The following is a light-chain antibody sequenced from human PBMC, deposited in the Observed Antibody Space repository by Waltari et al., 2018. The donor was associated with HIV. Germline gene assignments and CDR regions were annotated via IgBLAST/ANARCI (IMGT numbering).Light chain of an antibody. CDR3: QSYDNSLSGSWV. CDR1: SSNLGAGYD. CDR2: GNC. Sequence: QSVLTQPPSVSGAPGQRVTISCTGSSSNLGAGYDVHWYQKLPGTAPKVLIYGNCNRPSGVPDRFSGSKSGTSASLAISGLQAEDEADYYCQSYDNSLSGSWVFGGGTKLTVL. V-gene: IGLV1-40*01. J-gene: IGLJ3*02.